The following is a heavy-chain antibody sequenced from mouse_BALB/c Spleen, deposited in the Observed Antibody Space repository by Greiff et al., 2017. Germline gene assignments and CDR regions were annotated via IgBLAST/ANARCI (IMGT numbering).Heavy chain of an antibody. J-gene: IGHJ2*01. CDR2: ISSGGST. D-gene: IGHD2-4*01. V-gene: IGHV5-6-5*01. CDR1: GFTFSSYA. CDR3: ARRDDYALFDY. Sequence: VQLKESGEGLVKPGGSLKLSCAASGFTFSSYAMSWVRQTPEKRLEWVASISSGGSTYYPDSVKGRFTISRDNARNILYLQMSSLRSEDTAMYYCARRDDYALFDYWGQGTTLTVSS.